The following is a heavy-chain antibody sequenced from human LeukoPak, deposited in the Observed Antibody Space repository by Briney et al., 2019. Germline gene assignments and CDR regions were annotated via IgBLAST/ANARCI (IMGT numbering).Heavy chain of an antibody. J-gene: IGHJ4*02. D-gene: IGHD3-22*01. Sequence: GGSLRLSCAASGLTFSSYEMNWVRQAPGKGLEWVSYISSGGSAIYYADSVKGRFTVSRDNTRNSLYLQMNSLRAEDTAVYYCARDPASIDSSGYSYGYWGQGTLVTVSS. V-gene: IGHV3-48*03. CDR3: ARDPASIDSSGYSYGY. CDR2: ISSGGSAI. CDR1: GLTFSSYE.